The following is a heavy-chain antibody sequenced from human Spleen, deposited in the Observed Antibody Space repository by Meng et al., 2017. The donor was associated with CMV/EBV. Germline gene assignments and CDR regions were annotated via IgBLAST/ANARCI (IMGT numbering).Heavy chain of an antibody. CDR1: GYTFTGYY. J-gene: IGHJ5*02. CDR2: INPNSGGT. Sequence: KASGYTFTGYYMHWVGQAPGQGLEWMGWINPNSGGTNYAQKFQGRVTMTRDTSISTAYMELSRLRSDDTAVYYCARDLRDPDNWFDPWGQGTLVTVSS. V-gene: IGHV1-2*02. CDR3: ARDLRDPDNWFDP.